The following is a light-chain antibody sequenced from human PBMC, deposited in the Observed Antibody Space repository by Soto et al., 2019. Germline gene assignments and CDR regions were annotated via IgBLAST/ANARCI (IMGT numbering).Light chain of an antibody. V-gene: IGKV1-5*03. CDR2: KAS. CDR1: ESISSW. J-gene: IGKJ1*01. CDR3: QQYSAKWS. Sequence: DIQMTQSPSTLSASVGDSVTITCRASESISSWLAWFQQKPGKAPKLLIQKASILESGVPSRFSGSESGTEFTLTISSLQPDDFXTYXXQQYSAKWSFRQGTKVEIK.